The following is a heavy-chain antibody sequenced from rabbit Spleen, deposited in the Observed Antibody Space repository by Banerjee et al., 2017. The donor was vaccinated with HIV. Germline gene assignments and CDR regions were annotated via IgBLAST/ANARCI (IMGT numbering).Heavy chain of an antibody. V-gene: IGHV1S40*01. CDR2: IDTGSSGFA. D-gene: IGHD1-1*01. CDR3: ARDTSSSFSSYGMDL. J-gene: IGHJ6*01. Sequence: QSLEESGGGLVKPGASLTLTCIASGVSFSGNSYMCWVRQAPGKGLEWIACIDTGSSGFAYFATWAKGRFTISKTSSTTVTLQMTSLTAADTATYFCARDTSSSFSSYGMDLWGPGTLAPS. CDR1: GVSFSGNSY.